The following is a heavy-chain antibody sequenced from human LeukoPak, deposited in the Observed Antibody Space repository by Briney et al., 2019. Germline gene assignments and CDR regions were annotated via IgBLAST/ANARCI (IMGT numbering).Heavy chain of an antibody. CDR3: ARFSSGSYLNWFDP. J-gene: IGHJ5*02. D-gene: IGHD1-26*01. V-gene: IGHV3-21*01. CDR2: ISSSSSYI. Sequence: GGSLRLSCAASGFTFSSYSMNWVRQAPGKGLEWVSSISSSSSYIYYADSVKGRFTISRDNAKNSLYLQMNSLRAEDTAVYYCARFSSGSYLNWFDPWGQGTRVTVSS. CDR1: GFTFSSYS.